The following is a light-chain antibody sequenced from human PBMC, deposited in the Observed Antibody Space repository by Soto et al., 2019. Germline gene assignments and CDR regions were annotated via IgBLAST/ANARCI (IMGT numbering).Light chain of an antibody. Sequence: QSVLTQPPSVSGAPGQRVTISCTGSSSNIGAGYDVHWYQQLPGTAPKLLIYGNSNRPSGVPDRFSGSKSGTSASLAITGLQAEDEAEYYCQSYDSSLSGFDVFGTGTKLTGL. J-gene: IGLJ1*01. V-gene: IGLV1-40*01. CDR1: SSNIGAGYD. CDR3: QSYDSSLSGFDV. CDR2: GNS.